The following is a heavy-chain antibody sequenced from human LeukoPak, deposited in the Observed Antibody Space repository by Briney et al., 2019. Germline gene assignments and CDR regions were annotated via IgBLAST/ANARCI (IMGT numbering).Heavy chain of an antibody. Sequence: PGGSLRLSCAASGFTVSSNEMSWVRQAPGKGLEWVANIKQDGSEKYYVDSVKGRFTISRDNAKNSLYPQMSSLRAEDTAVYYCARDIVEMIYWGQGTLVTVSS. CDR1: GFTVSSNE. CDR3: ARDIVEMIY. J-gene: IGHJ4*02. CDR2: IKQDGSEK. V-gene: IGHV3-7*01. D-gene: IGHD5-24*01.